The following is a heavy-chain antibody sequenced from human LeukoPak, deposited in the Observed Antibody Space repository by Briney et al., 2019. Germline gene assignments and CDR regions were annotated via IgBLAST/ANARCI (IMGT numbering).Heavy chain of an antibody. J-gene: IGHJ6*03. D-gene: IGHD7-27*01. V-gene: IGHV5-51*01. CDR3: ARGPLGITYYMDV. CDR2: IYPGDSDT. Sequence: GESLQISCQGSGYIFTRYWIGWGRQLPGKGLEWMGIIYPGDSDTRYSPSFQGQVTISADKSISTAYLQWSSLKASDTAMYYCARGPLGITYYMDVWGKGTTVTVSS. CDR1: GYIFTRYW.